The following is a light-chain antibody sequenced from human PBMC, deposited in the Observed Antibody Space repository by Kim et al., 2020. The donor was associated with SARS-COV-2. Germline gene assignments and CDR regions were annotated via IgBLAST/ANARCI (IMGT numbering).Light chain of an antibody. V-gene: IGKV1-5*03. CDR3: QQYRSYPWT. CDR1: RSIAGL. CDR2: EAS. Sequence: ASGGDRVTITCRASRSIAGLLAWYQQKPGQAPKLLIYEASTLKSGVPSRFTGSGSGTEFTLTTSSLQPDDFATYYCQQYRSYPWTFGQGTKVDIK. J-gene: IGKJ1*01.